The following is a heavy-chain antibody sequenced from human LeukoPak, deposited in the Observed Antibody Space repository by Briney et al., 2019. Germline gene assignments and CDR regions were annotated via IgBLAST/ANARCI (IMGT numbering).Heavy chain of an antibody. CDR2: IRNEAFRGTT. J-gene: IGHJ6*02. CDR3: TRGGIVAGIVYGMDV. V-gene: IGHV3-49*04. CDR1: EFNFGDHA. Sequence: GGSLRLSCRGSEFNFGDHALSWVRQAPGKGLEWVGLIRNEAFRGTTEYAASVEGRFSISRDNSKSLAYLQMNSLQTEDTAVYYCTRGGIVAGIVYGMDVWGQGTTVTVSS. D-gene: IGHD5-12*01.